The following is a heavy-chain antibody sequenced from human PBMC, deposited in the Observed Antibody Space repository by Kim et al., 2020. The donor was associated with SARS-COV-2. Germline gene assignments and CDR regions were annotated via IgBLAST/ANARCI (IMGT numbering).Heavy chain of an antibody. CDR1: GFTFSSYG. D-gene: IGHD5-12*01. CDR3: ARVSSYSGYDLGSDY. CDR2: ISYDGSNK. V-gene: IGHV3-33*05. J-gene: IGHJ4*02. Sequence: GGSLRLSCAASGFTFSSYGMHWVRQAPGKGLEWVAVISYDGSNKYYADSVKGRFTISRDNSKNTLYLQMNSRRAEDTAVYYCARVSSYSGYDLGSDYWGQETLVTVSS.